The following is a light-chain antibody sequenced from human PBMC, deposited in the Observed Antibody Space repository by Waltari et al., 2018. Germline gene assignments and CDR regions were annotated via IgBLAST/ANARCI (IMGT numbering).Light chain of an antibody. CDR3: QQHDGVRS. CDR1: QDINKY. CDR2: DTS. V-gene: IGKV1-33*01. J-gene: IGKJ4*01. Sequence: DIQMTQSPSSLSASVGDTVTITCRASQDINKYINWYQQTPGHAPQLRIYDTSDLEVGVPYRISGSGVGTDFTLTIRGLQLEDIATYYWQQHDGVRSFGGGTKVEL.